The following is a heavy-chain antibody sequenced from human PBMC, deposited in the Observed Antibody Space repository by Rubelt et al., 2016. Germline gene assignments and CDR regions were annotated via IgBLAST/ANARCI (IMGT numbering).Heavy chain of an antibody. V-gene: IGHV3-53*01. CDR2: IYSGGST. CDR3: ARVKGYFDY. Sequence: EVQLVESGGGLIQPGGSLRLSCAASGFTFSSYGMHWVRQAPGKGLEWVSVIYSGGSTYYADSVKCRFTISRDNSKNTLYLQMNSLRAEDTAVYYCARVKGYFDYWGQGTLVTVSS. J-gene: IGHJ4*02. CDR1: GFTFSSYG.